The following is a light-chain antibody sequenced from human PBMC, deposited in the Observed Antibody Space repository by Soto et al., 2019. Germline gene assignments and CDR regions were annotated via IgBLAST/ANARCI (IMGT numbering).Light chain of an antibody. Sequence: EIVMTQSPLSLPVTPGEPASISCRSSQSLLHSNGSDSLDWYLQKPGQSPQRLIYLGSNRASGVPATCSGSRSATDFTRKISSVEADDVEVYYGMQALQSPPTFGRGTKVDIK. CDR3: MQALQSPPT. CDR1: QSLLHSNGSDS. J-gene: IGKJ1*01. CDR2: LGS. V-gene: IGKV2-28*01.